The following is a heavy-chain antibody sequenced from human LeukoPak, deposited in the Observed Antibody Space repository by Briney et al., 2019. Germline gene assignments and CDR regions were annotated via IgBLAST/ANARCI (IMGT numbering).Heavy chain of an antibody. Sequence: ASVKVSCKASGYTFTSYDINWVRQATGQGLEWMGGMNPNSGNTGYAQKFQGRVTITRNTSISTAYMELSSLRSEDTAVYYCARGDVVVPAANRCNWFDPWGQGTLVTVSS. CDR3: ARGDVVVPAANRCNWFDP. V-gene: IGHV1-8*03. J-gene: IGHJ5*02. CDR2: MNPNSGNT. CDR1: GYTFTSYD. D-gene: IGHD2-2*01.